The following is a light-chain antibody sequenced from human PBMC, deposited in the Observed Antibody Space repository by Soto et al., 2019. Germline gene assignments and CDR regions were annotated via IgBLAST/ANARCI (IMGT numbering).Light chain of an antibody. CDR1: QSGLHSSNNKNY. V-gene: IGKV4-1*01. J-gene: IGKJ4*01. CDR2: WAS. CDR3: QQYYSTPPT. Sequence: DIVMTQSPDSLAVSLGERATINCKSSQSGLHSSNNKNYLAWYQQRPGQPPRLLIHWASSRQSGVPDRFSGSGSGTDVTLPISSLQAEDVAVYYCQQYYSTPPTFGGGTKVEIK.